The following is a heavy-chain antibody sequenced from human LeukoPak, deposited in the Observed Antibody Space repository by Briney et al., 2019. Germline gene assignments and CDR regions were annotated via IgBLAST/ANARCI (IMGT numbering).Heavy chain of an antibody. CDR2: ISGSGGST. V-gene: IGHV3-23*01. CDR1: GFTFSDYT. CDR3: AKANRITMIVVVILDY. J-gene: IGHJ4*02. Sequence: GGSLRLSRAASGFTFSDYTMSWVRQAPGKGLEWVSAISGSGGSTYYADSVKGRFTISRDNSKNTLYLQMNSLRAEDTAVYYCAKANRITMIVVVILDYWGQGTLVTVSS. D-gene: IGHD3-22*01.